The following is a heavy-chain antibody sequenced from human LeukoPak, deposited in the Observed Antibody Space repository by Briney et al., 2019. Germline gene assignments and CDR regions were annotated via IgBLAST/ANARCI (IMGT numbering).Heavy chain of an antibody. CDR2: IKSKIDGGTV. D-gene: IGHD2-15*01. J-gene: IGHJ4*02. CDR3: TTRRQDGW. CDR1: GFTFSDAW. Sequence: GGSLRLSCVASGFTFSDAWMSWVRQAPGKGLEWVGRIKSKIDGGTVDYAAPVKGRFAISRDDSRNTLYLQMNSLKTEDTAVYYCTTRRQDGWWGQGTLVTVSS. V-gene: IGHV3-15*01.